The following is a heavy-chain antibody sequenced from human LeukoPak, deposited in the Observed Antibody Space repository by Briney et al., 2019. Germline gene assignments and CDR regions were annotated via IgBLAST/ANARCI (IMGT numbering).Heavy chain of an antibody. J-gene: IGHJ4*02. CDR3: ARDSDSSGYYDY. Sequence: PSETLSLTCTVSGGSISNYYWNWIRQPPGKGLEWIGYIYYSGSTNYNPSLKSRVTISVDTSNNQFSLKVSSVTAADTAVYYCARDSDSSGYYDYWGQGTLVIVSS. V-gene: IGHV4-59*12. D-gene: IGHD3-22*01. CDR1: GGSISNYY. CDR2: IYYSGST.